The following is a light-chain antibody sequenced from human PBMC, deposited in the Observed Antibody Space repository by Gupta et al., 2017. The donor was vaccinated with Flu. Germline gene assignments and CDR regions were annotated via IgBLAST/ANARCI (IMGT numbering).Light chain of an antibody. CDR2: LGS. Sequence: PVPRGQPSSTSWSSSQILLRDGLNYLDWYLQKPGQSPQLLISLGSNRASGVPDRFSGSGSGTEFTLQISRVEPDDVGVYFCMQSLYTPGTFGHGTKVDI. V-gene: IGKV2-28*01. CDR3: MQSLYTPGT. CDR1: QILLRDGLNY. J-gene: IGKJ3*01.